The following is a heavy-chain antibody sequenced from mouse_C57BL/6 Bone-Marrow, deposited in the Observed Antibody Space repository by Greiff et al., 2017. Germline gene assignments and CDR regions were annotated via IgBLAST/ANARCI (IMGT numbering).Heavy chain of an antibody. D-gene: IGHD4-1*01. V-gene: IGHV12-3*01. CDR3: AGDRSWGGPWFAY. J-gene: IGHJ3*01. CDR2: ITHSGET. Sequence: QVQLQQSGPGLVKPSQSLFLTCSITGFPITSGYYWIWIRQSPGKPLEWMGYITHSGETFYNPSLQSPISITRETSKNQFFLQLNSVTTEDTAMYYCAGDRSWGGPWFAYWGQGTLVTVSA. CDR1: GFPITSGYY.